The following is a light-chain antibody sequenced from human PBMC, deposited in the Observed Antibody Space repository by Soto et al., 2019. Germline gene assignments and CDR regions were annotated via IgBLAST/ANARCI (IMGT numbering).Light chain of an antibody. CDR3: SSYAGSSNV. CDR2: EVN. Sequence: SVLTRPPSASVSPGQSVAISCTGTSSDGGGYNYVSWYQQHPGKAPKLMIYEVNKRPSGVPDRFSGSKSGNTASLTVSGLQAEDEADYYCSSYAGSSNVFGTGTRSPS. V-gene: IGLV2-8*01. J-gene: IGLJ1*01. CDR1: SSDGGGYNY.